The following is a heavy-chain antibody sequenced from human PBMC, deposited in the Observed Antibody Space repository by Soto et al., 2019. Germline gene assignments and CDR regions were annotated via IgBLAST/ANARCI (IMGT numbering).Heavy chain of an antibody. J-gene: IGHJ1*01. D-gene: IGHD3-16*01. CDR1: GVSISGSTFY. CDR3: ARLLGLRAAES. Sequence: QIQLHESGPGLVNPSETLSLTCSVSGVSISGSTFYWGWIRQSPGKGLEWIGSFYYNENTYYNPSLASRVTISLQPSKNQFSLNLRSVTAADTTVYYCARLLGLRAAESWGQGTLLTVSS. CDR2: FYYNENT. V-gene: IGHV4-39*01.